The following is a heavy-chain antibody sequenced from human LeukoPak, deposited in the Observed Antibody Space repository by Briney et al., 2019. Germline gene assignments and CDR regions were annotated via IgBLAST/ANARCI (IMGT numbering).Heavy chain of an antibody. CDR1: GFTFSNYG. D-gene: IGHD6-6*01. J-gene: IGHJ4*02. V-gene: IGHV3-48*01. CDR3: ARGGAARPDY. CDR2: ISSSRSNI. Sequence: RGSLRLSCAASGFTFSNYGMNWVRQPPGKGLEWVSYISSSRSNINYADSVRGRFTISRDNAKNSLYLQLNSLRAEDTAVYYCARGGAARPDYWGQGTLVTVSS.